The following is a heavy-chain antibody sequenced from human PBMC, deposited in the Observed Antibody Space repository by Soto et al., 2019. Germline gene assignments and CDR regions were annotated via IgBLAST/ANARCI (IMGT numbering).Heavy chain of an antibody. CDR3: ARGLRYDISPPSNNWFDP. J-gene: IGHJ5*02. V-gene: IGHV4-59*01. Sequence: NPSETLSLTCTVSGGSISSYYWSWIRQPPGKGLEWIGYIYYSGSTNYNPSLKSRVTISVDTSKNQFSLKLSSVTAADTAVYYCARGLRYDISPPSNNWFDPWGQGTRVTVSS. CDR2: IYYSGST. CDR1: GGSISSYY. D-gene: IGHD3-9*01.